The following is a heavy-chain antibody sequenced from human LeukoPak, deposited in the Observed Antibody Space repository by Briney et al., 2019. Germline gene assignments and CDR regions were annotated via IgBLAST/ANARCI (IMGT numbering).Heavy chain of an antibody. D-gene: IGHD3-22*01. CDR2: ISWDGGST. V-gene: IGHV3-43*01. CDR3: AKDGAGVGYDSSGYYYDYYMDV. Sequence: PGGSLRLSCAASGFTFDDYTMHWVRQAPGKGLEWVSLISWDGGSTYYADSVKGRFTISRDNSKNSLYLQMNSLRTEDTALYYCAKDGAGVGYDSSGYYYDYYMDVWGKGTTVTVSS. CDR1: GFTFDDYT. J-gene: IGHJ6*03.